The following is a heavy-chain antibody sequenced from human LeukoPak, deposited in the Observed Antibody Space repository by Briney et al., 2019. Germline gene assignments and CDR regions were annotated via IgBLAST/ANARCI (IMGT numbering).Heavy chain of an antibody. CDR3: ARLDGSLAHISGSFPDF. CDR2: IQYSGRT. CDR1: GDSFTNNDFF. Sequence: SETLSLTCSVSGDSFTNNDFFWGWSRQPPGKGLEWIANIQYSGRTYYNPSLRSRVSMSRDTSKNQFSLKVTSVTAADTAVYYCARLDGSLAHISGSFPDFWGQGILVNVSS. J-gene: IGHJ4*02. V-gene: IGHV4-39*01. D-gene: IGHD3-10*01.